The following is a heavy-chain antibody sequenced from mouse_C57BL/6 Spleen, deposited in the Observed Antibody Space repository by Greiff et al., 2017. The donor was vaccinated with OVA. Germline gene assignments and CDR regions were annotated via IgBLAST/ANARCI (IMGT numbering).Heavy chain of an antibody. CDR3: AKYGSGPYWGFDV. Sequence: ESGPGLVKPSQSLSLTCSVTGYSITSGYYWNWLRPFPGNKLEWMGYISYDGSNNYTPSLQNRIPITRDTSKNQFFLKLNAVTTEDTATYYGAKYGSGPYWGFDVWGTGTTVTVSS. V-gene: IGHV3-6*01. CDR1: GYSITSGYY. CDR2: ISYDGSN. J-gene: IGHJ1*03. D-gene: IGHD1-1*01.